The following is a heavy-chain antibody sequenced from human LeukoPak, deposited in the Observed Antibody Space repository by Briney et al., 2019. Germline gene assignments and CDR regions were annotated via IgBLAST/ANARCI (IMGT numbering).Heavy chain of an antibody. Sequence: PSETLSLTCAVYGGSFSGYYWSWLRQPPGKGLEWIGEINHSGSTNYNPSLKSRVTISVDTSKNQFSLKLSSVTAADTAVYYCARQLYPGGFDPWGQGTLVTVSS. CDR1: GGSFSGYY. J-gene: IGHJ5*02. D-gene: IGHD2-2*02. V-gene: IGHV4-34*01. CDR3: ARQLYPGGFDP. CDR2: INHSGST.